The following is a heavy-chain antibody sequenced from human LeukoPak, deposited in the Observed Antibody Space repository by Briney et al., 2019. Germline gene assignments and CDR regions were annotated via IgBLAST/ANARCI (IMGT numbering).Heavy chain of an antibody. V-gene: IGHV3-30-3*01. CDR2: ISYDGSNK. D-gene: IGHD3-16*01. Sequence: AGGSLRLSCAASGFTFSSYAMHWVRQAPGKGLEWVAVISYDGSNKYYADSVKGRFTISRDNSKNTLHLQMNSLRAKDTAVYYCARDWGSTFDYWGQGTLVTVSS. J-gene: IGHJ4*02. CDR1: GFTFSSYA. CDR3: ARDWGSTFDY.